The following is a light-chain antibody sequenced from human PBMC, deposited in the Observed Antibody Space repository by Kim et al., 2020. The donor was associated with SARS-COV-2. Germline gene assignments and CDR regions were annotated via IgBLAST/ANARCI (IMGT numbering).Light chain of an antibody. J-gene: IGLJ3*02. CDR2: STT. V-gene: IGLV7-43*01. CDR3: LLHCGGTQFWV. Sequence: GTVPLTCASRTGAVTSGYYPNWFQQKPGQAPRALIYSTTNTHSWTPARFSGSLLGGKAALTLSGVQPEDEADYYCLLHCGGTQFWVFGGGTKLTVL. CDR1: TGAVTSGYY.